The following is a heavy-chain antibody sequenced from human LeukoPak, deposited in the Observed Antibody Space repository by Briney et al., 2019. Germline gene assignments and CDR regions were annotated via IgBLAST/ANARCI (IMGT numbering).Heavy chain of an antibody. CDR2: MNSNSGNT. D-gene: IGHD3-10*01. Sequence: ASVKVSCKASGYTFTSYDINWVRQATGQGLEWMEWMNSNSGNTGYAQKFQGRVTMTRNTSISTAYMELSSLRSEDTAVYYCARADYYGSGSYEDWFDPWGQGTLVTVSS. CDR3: ARADYYGSGSYEDWFDP. V-gene: IGHV1-8*01. J-gene: IGHJ5*02. CDR1: GYTFTSYD.